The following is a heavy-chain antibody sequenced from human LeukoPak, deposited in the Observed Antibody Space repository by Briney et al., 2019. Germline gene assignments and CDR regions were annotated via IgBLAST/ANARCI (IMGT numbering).Heavy chain of an antibody. D-gene: IGHD6-13*01. Sequence: ASVKVSCKASGGTFSSYAISWVRQAPGQGLEWMGRIIPILGIANYAQKFQGRVTMTRNTSISTAYMELSSLRSEDTAVYYCARSGSSWYGHPFDYWGQGTLVTVSS. CDR1: GGTFSSYA. CDR2: IIPILGIA. CDR3: ARSGSSWYGHPFDY. J-gene: IGHJ4*02. V-gene: IGHV1-69*04.